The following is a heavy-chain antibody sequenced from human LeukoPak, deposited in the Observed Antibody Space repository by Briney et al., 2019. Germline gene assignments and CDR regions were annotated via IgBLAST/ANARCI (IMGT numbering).Heavy chain of an antibody. J-gene: IGHJ3*02. CDR1: GYTFTSYY. CDR2: INPSGGST. V-gene: IGHV1-46*01. Sequence: GASVKVTCKASGYTFTSYYMHWVRQAPGQGLEWMGIINPSGGSTSYAQKFQGRVTMTRDMSTSTVYMELSSLRSEDTALYYCARAGIFGVVVAFDIWGQGTMVTVSS. D-gene: IGHD3-3*02. CDR3: ARAGIFGVVVAFDI.